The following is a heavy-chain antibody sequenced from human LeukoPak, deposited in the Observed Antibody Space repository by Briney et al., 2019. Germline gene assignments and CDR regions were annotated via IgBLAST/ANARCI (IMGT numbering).Heavy chain of an antibody. CDR1: GFTFSSYW. CDR2: INSDGSST. CDR3: ARYNYYDSRAFDY. V-gene: IGHV3-74*01. J-gene: IGHJ4*02. Sequence: PGGSLRLPCAASGFTFSSYWMDWVRQAPGKGLVWVSRINSDGSSTSYADSVKGRFTISRDNAKNTLYLQMNSLRAEDTAVYYCARYNYYDSRAFDYWGQGTLVSVSS. D-gene: IGHD3-22*01.